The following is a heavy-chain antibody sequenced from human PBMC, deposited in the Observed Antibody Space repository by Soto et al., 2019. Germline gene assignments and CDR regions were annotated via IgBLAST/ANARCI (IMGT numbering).Heavy chain of an antibody. CDR1: GGSITNYY. CDR2: IHYSGSA. V-gene: IGHV4-59*01. CDR3: ARGAGTVTAGGVAFDS. D-gene: IGHD6-19*01. J-gene: IGHJ5*01. Sequence: SETLSLTCTVSGGSITNYYWTWIRQAPGKGLEWIGDIHYSGSANNNPSLKSRLTISVDKSRNQFFLNLKSVTAADTAVYFCARGAGTVTAGGVAFDSWGQGILVTVSS.